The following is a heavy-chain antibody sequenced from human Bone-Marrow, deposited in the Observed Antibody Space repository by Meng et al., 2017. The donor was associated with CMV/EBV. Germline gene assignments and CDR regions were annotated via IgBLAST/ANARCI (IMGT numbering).Heavy chain of an antibody. J-gene: IGHJ4*02. V-gene: IGHV1-69*05. CDR1: GGTFSSYA. Sequence: SVKVSCKASGGTFSSYAISWVRQAPGQGLEWMGGIIPIFGTANYAQKFQGRVTITTDESTSTAYMELSSLRSEDTAVYYCARDRSPNWNLGYFDYWGQGTRVTVSS. D-gene: IGHD1-20*01. CDR3: ARDRSPNWNLGYFDY. CDR2: IIPIFGTA.